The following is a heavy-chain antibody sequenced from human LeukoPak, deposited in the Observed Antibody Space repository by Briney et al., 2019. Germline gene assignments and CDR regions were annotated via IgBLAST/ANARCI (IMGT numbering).Heavy chain of an antibody. CDR1: GYTLTELS. Sequence: ASVKVSCKVSGYTLTELSMHWVRQAPGQGLEWMGWINPNSGGTNYAQKFQGRVTMTRDTSISTAYMELSRLRSDDTAVYYCARGILMMDYFDYWGQGTLVTVSS. CDR2: INPNSGGT. D-gene: IGHD3-9*01. CDR3: ARGILMMDYFDY. J-gene: IGHJ4*02. V-gene: IGHV1-2*02.